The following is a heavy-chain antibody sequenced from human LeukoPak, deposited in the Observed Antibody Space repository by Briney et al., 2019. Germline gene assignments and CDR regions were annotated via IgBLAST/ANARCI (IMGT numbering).Heavy chain of an antibody. J-gene: IGHJ1*01. D-gene: IGHD1-1*01. V-gene: IGHV1-2*06. CDR2: INPNNLDT. CDR3: ARVRAIAATGTGARYFQD. CDR1: GDTFTDYF. Sequence: ASVKVSCKASGDTFTDYFMHWVRQAAGQRLELMGQINPNNLDTDYAHKFQGRGTLTRDTSITTAYMDLTRLKSDDTAVYYCARVRAIAATGTGARYFQDWGQGTLVTVSS.